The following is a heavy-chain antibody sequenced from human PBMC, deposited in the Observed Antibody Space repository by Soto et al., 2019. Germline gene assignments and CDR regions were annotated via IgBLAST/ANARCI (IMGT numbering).Heavy chain of an antibody. Sequence: QVQLVQSGAEVKKPGASVKVSCKASGYTFTSYGISWVRQAPGQGLEWMGWISAYNGNTNYAQKIQGRVTMTTDTSTSTAYMELRSLRSDDTAVYYCAREHPAFYSGYVDFDYWGQGTLVTVSS. J-gene: IGHJ4*02. CDR2: ISAYNGNT. D-gene: IGHD5-12*01. CDR3: AREHPAFYSGYVDFDY. V-gene: IGHV1-18*01. CDR1: GYTFTSYG.